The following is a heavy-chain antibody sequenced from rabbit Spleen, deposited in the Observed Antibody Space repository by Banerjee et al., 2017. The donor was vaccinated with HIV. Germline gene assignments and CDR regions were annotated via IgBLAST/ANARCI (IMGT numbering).Heavy chain of an antibody. Sequence: QEQLEESGGGLVKPEGSLTLTCKASGFSFSDRDVMCWVRQAPGKGLEWIACINTATGKAVYASWAKGRFTISKTSSTTVTLQMTSLTAADTATYFCATDPRYVDVAGVGPTNLWGQGTLVTVS. V-gene: IGHV1S45*01. J-gene: IGHJ3*01. CDR2: INTATGKA. CDR3: ATDPRYVDVAGVGPTNL. D-gene: IGHD4-2*01. CDR1: GFSFSDRDV.